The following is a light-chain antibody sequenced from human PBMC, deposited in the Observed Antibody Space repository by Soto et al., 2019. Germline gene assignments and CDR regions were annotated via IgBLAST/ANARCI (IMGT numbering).Light chain of an antibody. CDR3: QQFSSYLLT. Sequence: IVLTQSPGTLSLPPGERATLSCRASQSVNTFLAWYQQKPGQAPRLLIYDASNRATGIPARFSGSGSGTDFTLTISSLQPDDFAVYYCQQFSSYLLTFGGGTKADI. J-gene: IGKJ4*01. V-gene: IGKV3-11*01. CDR1: QSVNTF. CDR2: DAS.